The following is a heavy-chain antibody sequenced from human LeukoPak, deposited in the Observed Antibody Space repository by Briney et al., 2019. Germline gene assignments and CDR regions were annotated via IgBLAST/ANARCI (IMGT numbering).Heavy chain of an antibody. CDR2: ISWNSGGI. J-gene: IGHJ4*02. CDR3: AKGGGYSYGSYFDY. CDR1: GFTFDDYA. Sequence: GGSLRLSCAASGFTFDDYATHWVRQAPGKGLEWVSGISWNSGGIGYADSVKGRFTISRDNAKNSLYLQMNSLRAEDTALYYCAKGGGYSYGSYFDYWGQGTLVTVSS. D-gene: IGHD5-18*01. V-gene: IGHV3-9*01.